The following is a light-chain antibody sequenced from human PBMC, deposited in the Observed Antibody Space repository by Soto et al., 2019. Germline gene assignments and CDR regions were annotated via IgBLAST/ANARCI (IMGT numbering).Light chain of an antibody. J-gene: IGKJ4*01. CDR3: QQRSVWPLT. Sequence: EIVLTQSPATLSLSPGEGATLSCRASQSVNNYLAWYQQRPGQAPRLLIHDANNRATGIPDRFSGSGSGTDFTLTITNLEPEDSVVYYCQQRSVWPLTFGGGTKVEIK. CDR2: DAN. CDR1: QSVNNY. V-gene: IGKV3-11*01.